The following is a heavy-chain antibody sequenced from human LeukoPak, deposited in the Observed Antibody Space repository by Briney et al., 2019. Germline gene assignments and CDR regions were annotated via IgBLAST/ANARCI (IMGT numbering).Heavy chain of an antibody. D-gene: IGHD2-8*01. V-gene: IGHV3-21*01. CDR3: AGRGCTDGVCHFDY. Sequence: GGSLRLSCAASGFTFSSYSMNWVRQAPGKGLEWVSSISRGSSNIYYADSLKGRSTISRDNAKNSPYLQMNSLRAEDTAVYYCAGRGCTDGVCHFDYWGQGTLVTVSS. J-gene: IGHJ4*02. CDR2: ISRGSSNI. CDR1: GFTFSSYS.